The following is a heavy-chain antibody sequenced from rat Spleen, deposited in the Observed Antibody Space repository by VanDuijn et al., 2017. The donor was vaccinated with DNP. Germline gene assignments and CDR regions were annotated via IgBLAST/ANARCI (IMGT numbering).Heavy chain of an antibody. D-gene: IGHD1-11*01. V-gene: IGHV5S10*01. CDR3: ITFEGRNA. J-gene: IGHJ4*01. CDR2: ITYDGSKT. Sequence: EVQLVESGGGLVQSGRSLKVSCAASGFTFSDYNMAWVRQAPKKSLAWVATITYDGSKTYYRDSVKGRFTISRDNAKSTLYLQMDSLRSEDTATYYCITFEGRNAWGQGTSVTVSS. CDR1: GFTFSDYN.